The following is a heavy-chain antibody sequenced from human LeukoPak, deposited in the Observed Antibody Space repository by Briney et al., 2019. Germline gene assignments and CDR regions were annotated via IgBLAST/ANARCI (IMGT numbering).Heavy chain of an antibody. V-gene: IGHV1-46*01. Sequence: ASVKVSCKASGYTFTTYYMHWVRQAPGQGLEWMGAINPSGGSKSYAQKFQGRLTMTRDTSTSTVYMDLSSLRSEDTAEYHCARGGYYYDSSTLDYWGQGTLVTVSS. CDR2: INPSGGSK. J-gene: IGHJ4*02. D-gene: IGHD3-22*01. CDR1: GYTFTTYY. CDR3: ARGGYYYDSSTLDY.